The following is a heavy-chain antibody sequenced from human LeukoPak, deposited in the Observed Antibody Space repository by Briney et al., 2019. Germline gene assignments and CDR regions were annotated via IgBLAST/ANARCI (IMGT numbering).Heavy chain of an antibody. Sequence: SETLSLTCTVSGGSISSSSYYWGWIRQPPWKGLEWIGSIYYSGSTYYNPSLKSRVTVSVDTSKNQFSLKLSSVTAADTAVYYCARHGSYYDYWGQGTLVTVSS. CDR3: ARHGSYYDY. D-gene: IGHD3-10*01. J-gene: IGHJ4*02. CDR1: GGSISSSSYY. V-gene: IGHV4-39*01. CDR2: IYYSGST.